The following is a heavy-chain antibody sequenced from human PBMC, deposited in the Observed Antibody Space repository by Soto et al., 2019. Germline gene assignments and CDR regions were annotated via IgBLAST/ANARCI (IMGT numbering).Heavy chain of an antibody. CDR2: INHSGST. CDR3: ARDQITGIFDY. J-gene: IGHJ4*02. Sequence: QVQLQQWGAGLLKPSETLSLTCAVSGGSFSGDYWTLIRQPPGTGLEWIGEINHSGSTNYKTSRKSRVTISVDTSKIQFSLNLTSGTAADTAVSYCARDQITGIFDYWGQGTLVTVSS. D-gene: IGHD2-8*02. V-gene: IGHV4-34*01. CDR1: GGSFSGDY.